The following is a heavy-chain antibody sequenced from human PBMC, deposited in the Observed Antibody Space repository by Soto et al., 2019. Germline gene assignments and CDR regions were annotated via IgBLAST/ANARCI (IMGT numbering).Heavy chain of an antibody. CDR3: AKAKFYYDSSPYDP. J-gene: IGHJ5*02. CDR1: GFTFADYA. D-gene: IGHD3-22*01. V-gene: IGHV3-43D*04. Sequence: AGGSLRLSCAVSGFTFADYAVHWVRRSAGKGLEWVSFINADGSEKYYADSVRGRFTISRDNSKDSFYLQMNSLRLEDTAMYYCAKAKFYYDSSPYDPWGQGTLVTVSS. CDR2: INADGSEK.